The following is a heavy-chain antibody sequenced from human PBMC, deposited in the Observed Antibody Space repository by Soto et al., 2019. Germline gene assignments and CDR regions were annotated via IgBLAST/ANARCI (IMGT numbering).Heavy chain of an antibody. J-gene: IGHJ6*02. CDR3: ARDGSTGTSNYHYAMDV. CDR1: GFTFSSYG. CDR2: ISYDESNK. V-gene: IGHV3-30*03. D-gene: IGHD4-17*01. Sequence: GGSLRLSCAASGFTFSSYGMHWVRQAPGKGLEWVAFISYDESNKYYADSVKGRFTISRDNAKNSLYLQMDSLRAEDTAVYYCARDGSTGTSNYHYAMDVWGQGTTVTVSS.